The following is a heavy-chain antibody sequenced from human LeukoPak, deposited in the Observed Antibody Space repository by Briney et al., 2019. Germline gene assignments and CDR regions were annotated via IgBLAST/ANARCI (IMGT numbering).Heavy chain of an antibody. D-gene: IGHD6-19*01. Sequence: KPSETLSLTCTVSGGSVSGYYWSWIRQPPGKGLEWIGYIYYTGTTYYKPSPKSRVTISVDTSKNQFSLNLSSVTAADTAVYYCARHEPYSSGWYGRFDPWGQGTLVTVSS. CDR3: ARHEPYSSGWYGRFDP. CDR1: GGSVSGYY. J-gene: IGHJ5*02. CDR2: IYYTGTT. V-gene: IGHV4-59*04.